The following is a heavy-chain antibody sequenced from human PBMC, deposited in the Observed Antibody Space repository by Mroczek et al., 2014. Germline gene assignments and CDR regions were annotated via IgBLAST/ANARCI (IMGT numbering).Heavy chain of an antibody. J-gene: IGHJ4*02. CDR2: SIIVEAP. Sequence: QVQLQHGXAGLLKPSETLSLACAVYVGPFSGYYWSWIASPQEGAGVDWGKSIIVEAPTTTRPSTSRVTISVDTSKNQFSLKLSSVTAADTAVYYCAVHRSQDYWGQGTLVTVSS. CDR3: AVHRSQDY. CDR1: VGPFSGYY. V-gene: IGHV4-34*01.